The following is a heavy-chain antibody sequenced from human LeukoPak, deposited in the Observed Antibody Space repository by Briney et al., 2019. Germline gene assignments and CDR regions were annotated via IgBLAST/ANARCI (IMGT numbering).Heavy chain of an antibody. CDR3: ARDYLGGNPDAFDI. J-gene: IGHJ3*02. CDR1: GGSISSSSYY. CDR2: IYYSGST. V-gene: IGHV4-39*07. D-gene: IGHD4-23*01. Sequence: PSETLSLTCTVSGGSISSSSYYWGWIRQPPGKELEWIGSIYYSGSTYYNPSLNSRVTISVDTSKNQFSLKLSSVTAADTAVYYCARDYLGGNPDAFDIWGQGTMVTVSS.